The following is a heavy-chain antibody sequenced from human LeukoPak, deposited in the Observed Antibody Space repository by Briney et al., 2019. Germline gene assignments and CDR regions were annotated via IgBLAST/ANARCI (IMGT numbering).Heavy chain of an antibody. CDR2: IYYTGST. J-gene: IGHJ3*02. CDR1: GGSISSHY. CDR3: ARLLDNDSSGHPDTFDM. V-gene: IGHV4-59*11. Sequence: PSETLSLTCTVSGGSISSHYWTWIRQPPGKGLEWIGYIYYTGSTRYNPSLQSRLTISLDTSEHTFSLKLTSVTAADTAVYYCARLLDNDSSGHPDTFDMWGQGTVVTVSS. D-gene: IGHD3-22*01.